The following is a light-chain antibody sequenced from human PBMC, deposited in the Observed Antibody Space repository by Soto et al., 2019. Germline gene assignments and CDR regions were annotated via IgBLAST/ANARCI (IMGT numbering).Light chain of an antibody. Sequence: QSALTQPASVSGSPGQSITISCTGTSSDVGGYNYVSWYQQHPGKAPKFMIYDVSIRPSGVSDRFSGSKSGNTASLTISGLQAEDEADYYCSSYASDNTVVFGGGTKLTVL. CDR2: DVS. CDR3: SSYASDNTVV. J-gene: IGLJ2*01. CDR1: SSDVGGYNY. V-gene: IGLV2-14*03.